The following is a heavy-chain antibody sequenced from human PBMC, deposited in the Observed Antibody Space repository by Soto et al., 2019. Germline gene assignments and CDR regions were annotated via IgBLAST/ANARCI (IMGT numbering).Heavy chain of an antibody. J-gene: IGHJ6*02. CDR2: ISGSGGST. CDR3: AKHVVVPAAPTPPGIAAAGPLDYYGMDV. CDR1: GFTFSSYA. Sequence: PGGSLRLSCAASGFTFSSYAMSWVRQAPGKGLEWVSAISGSGGSTYYADSVKGRFTISRDNSKNTLYLQMNSLRAEDTAVYYCAKHVVVPAAPTPPGIAAAGPLDYYGMDVWGQGTTVTVSS. D-gene: IGHD2-2*01. V-gene: IGHV3-23*01.